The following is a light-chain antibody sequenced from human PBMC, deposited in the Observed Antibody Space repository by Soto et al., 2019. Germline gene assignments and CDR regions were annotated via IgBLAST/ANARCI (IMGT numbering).Light chain of an antibody. CDR2: AAC. V-gene: IGKV3-20*01. J-gene: IGKJ1*01. CDR3: RQCGSGPWT. CDR1: QTISSYY. Sequence: IMLTQSPGTLSLSQGERATLSFRASQTISSYYLAWYQQKPGQAPSLLICAACSRATGIPDRPSGGGSGTAFTLLIISLEAEDDVVDYYRQCGSGPWTFGQGTKVDI.